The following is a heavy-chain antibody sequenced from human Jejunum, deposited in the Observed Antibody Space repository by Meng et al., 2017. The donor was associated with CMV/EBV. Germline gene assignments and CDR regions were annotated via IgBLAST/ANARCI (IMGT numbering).Heavy chain of an antibody. Sequence: QVQLMQSGAEVKEPGFSMKVSCKSSGGSVNNYAFNWVRQAPGQGLEWMGGIIAIFKTPNYAQKFQGRLTITADESTGTSYMELTSLTSEDTAVYYCARGFLNGYQPFDYWGQGTLVTVSS. V-gene: IGHV1-69*12. D-gene: IGHD5-24*01. CDR2: IIAIFKTP. CDR3: ARGFLNGYQPFDY. J-gene: IGHJ4*02. CDR1: GGSVNNYA.